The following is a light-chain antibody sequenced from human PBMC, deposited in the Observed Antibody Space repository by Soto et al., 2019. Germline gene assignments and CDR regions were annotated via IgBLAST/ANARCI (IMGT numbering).Light chain of an antibody. V-gene: IGKV4-1*01. CDR2: WAS. Sequence: DFVLTQSPDSLAVSLGERATINCNSSHSVLYSSNNKNYLAWYQQKPGQSPKLLLYWASTREYGVPDRFSGSASGTDFTLSISSLQAEDGAVYYCEQYYDTITFGQGTRLEIK. CDR3: EQYYDTIT. CDR1: HSVLYSSNNKNY. J-gene: IGKJ5*01.